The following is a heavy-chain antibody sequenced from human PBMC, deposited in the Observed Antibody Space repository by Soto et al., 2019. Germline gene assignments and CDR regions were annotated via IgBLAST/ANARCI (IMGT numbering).Heavy chain of an antibody. J-gene: IGHJ6*03. Sequence: ASVKVSCKASGGTFSSYAISWVRQAPGQGLEWMGGINPSGGSTSYAQKFQGRVTMTRDTSTSTVYMELSSLRSEDTAVYYCARVGPSTDYYYYMDVWGKGTTVTVSS. CDR3: ARVGPSTDYYYYMDV. D-gene: IGHD6-6*01. CDR1: GGTFSSYA. V-gene: IGHV1-46*03. CDR2: INPSGGST.